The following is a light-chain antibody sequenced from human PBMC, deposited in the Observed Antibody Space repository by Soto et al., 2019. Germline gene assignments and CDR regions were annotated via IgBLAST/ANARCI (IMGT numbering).Light chain of an antibody. J-gene: IGKJ1*01. Sequence: DIVMTQSPDSLTVSLGERATINCKSSQSLLYSFNNKNYLAWYQQKPGQPPKLLIYWAYTRESGVPDRFSGSGSGTDFTLTISSLQAEDAAVYYCQQYYSTPRTFSQGTKVDIK. CDR2: WAY. V-gene: IGKV4-1*01. CDR1: QSLLYSFNNKNY. CDR3: QQYYSTPRT.